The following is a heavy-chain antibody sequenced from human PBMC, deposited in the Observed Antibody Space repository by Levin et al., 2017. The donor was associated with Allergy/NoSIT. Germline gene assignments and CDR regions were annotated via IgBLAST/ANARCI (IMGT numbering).Heavy chain of an antibody. Sequence: ASVKVSCKGSGYSFSSKWIGWVRQLPGKGLEWMGIIFPDDSDIRYGPSFQGQVTISADKSINTAYVQWSSLKASDTATYYCVMCGSAWRPDYWGQGALVTVSS. CDR1: GYSFSSKW. D-gene: IGHD6-19*01. CDR2: IFPDDSDI. V-gene: IGHV5-51*01. CDR3: VMCGSAWRPDY. J-gene: IGHJ4*02.